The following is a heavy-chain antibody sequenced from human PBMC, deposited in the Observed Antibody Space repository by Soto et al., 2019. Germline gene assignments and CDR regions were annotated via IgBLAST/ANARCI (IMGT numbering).Heavy chain of an antibody. CDR3: ARDNSVVVAGNDFDY. CDR2: IAYDGSNK. J-gene: IGHJ4*02. CDR1: GFTFSSYA. Sequence: QVQLVESGGGVVQPGRSLRLSCAASGFTFSSYAMHWVRQAPGKGLEWVAVIAYDGSNKYYADSVKGRFTISRDNSKNRLYLQMNSLSAEDTAVYYCARDNSVVVAGNDFDYWGQGTLVTLSS. V-gene: IGHV3-30-3*01. D-gene: IGHD2-15*01.